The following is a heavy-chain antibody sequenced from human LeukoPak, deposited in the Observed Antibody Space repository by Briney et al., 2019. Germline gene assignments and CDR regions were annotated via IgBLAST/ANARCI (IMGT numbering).Heavy chain of an antibody. CDR1: GFTFSDYW. CDR3: ARPTTVGSLFDY. CDR2: VKQDGSEK. J-gene: IGHJ4*02. D-gene: IGHD4-17*01. V-gene: IGHV3-7*01. Sequence: GGSLRLSCAASGFTFSDYWMSWVRQAPGKGLEWVANVKQDGSEKFYVDSVKGRFTISRDNAKNSLYLQMNSLRVEDTAVYYCARPTTVGSLFDYWGQGTLVTVSS.